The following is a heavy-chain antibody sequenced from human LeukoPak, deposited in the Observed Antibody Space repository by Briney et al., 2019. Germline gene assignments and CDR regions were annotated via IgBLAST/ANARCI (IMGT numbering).Heavy chain of an antibody. CDR2: IIPIFGTS. J-gene: IGHJ4*02. CDR1: GGTFRSYA. CDR3: ARLQGSSWSGRLDY. Sequence: ASVKVSCKASGGTFRSYAISWVRQAPGQGLEWMGGIIPIFGTSNYAHKFQGRVTITADESTSTVYMELSSLRSEATAVYYCARLQGSSWSGRLDYWGQGTLVTVSS. V-gene: IGHV1-69*13. D-gene: IGHD6-13*01.